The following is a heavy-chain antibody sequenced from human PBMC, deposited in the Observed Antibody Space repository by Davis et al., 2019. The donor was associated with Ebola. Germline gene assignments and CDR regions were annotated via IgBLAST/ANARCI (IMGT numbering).Heavy chain of an antibody. CDR3: ARDTECGDGDIVVVPAAGYNWFEH. V-gene: IGHV7-4-1*02. J-gene: IGHJ5*02. Sequence: ASVMVSCKASGYTFTSYAMNWVRQAPGQGLEWLGWINTNTGNPTYAKGFTGRFVFSLDTSVSTAYLQISSLKAEDTAVYYCARDTECGDGDIVVVPAAGYNWFEHWGQGTLVTVSS. CDR2: INTNTGNP. CDR1: GYTFTSYA. D-gene: IGHD2-2*01.